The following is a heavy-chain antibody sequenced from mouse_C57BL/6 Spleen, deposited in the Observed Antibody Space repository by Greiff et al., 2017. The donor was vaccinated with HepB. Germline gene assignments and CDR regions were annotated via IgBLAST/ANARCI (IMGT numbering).Heavy chain of an antibody. CDR2: IDPSDSYT. J-gene: IGHJ3*01. CDR3: ARVLSSSGMAD. V-gene: IGHV1-69*01. D-gene: IGHD1-1*01. Sequence: VQLQQSGAELVMPGASVKLSCKASGYTFTSYWMHWVKQRPGQGLEWIGEIDPSDSYTSYNQKFTVKSTLTVDKSSSTAYMQLSSLQSEDSAVYYCARVLSSSGMADWGQGTRVTVSA. CDR1: GYTFTSYW.